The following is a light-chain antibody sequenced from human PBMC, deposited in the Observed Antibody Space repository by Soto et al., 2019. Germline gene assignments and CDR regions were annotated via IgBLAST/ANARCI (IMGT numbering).Light chain of an antibody. CDR3: QQYGSSGVT. J-gene: IGKJ3*01. V-gene: IGKV3-20*01. CDR2: GAS. CDR1: QSVSSSQ. Sequence: DIVLTQSPGTLSLSPGERATLSCRASQSVSSSQLAWYQQRPGQAPRLLVYGASTRATGIADRFSGSGSGTDFTLTISRLEPEDFAVYYCQQYGSSGVTFGPGTKVDNK.